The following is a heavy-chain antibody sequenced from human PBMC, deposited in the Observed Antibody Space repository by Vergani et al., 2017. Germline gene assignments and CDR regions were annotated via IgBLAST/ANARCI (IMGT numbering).Heavy chain of an antibody. CDR1: GFTFTSSA. J-gene: IGHJ4*02. CDR3: AAVSRDGYKPISPGFDY. D-gene: IGHD5-24*01. V-gene: IGHV1-58*01. CDR2: IVVGSGNT. Sequence: QMQLVQSGPEVKKPGTSVKVSCKASGFTFTSSAVQWVRQARGQRLEWIGWIVVGSGNTNYAQKFQERVTITRDMSTSTAYMELSSLRSEDTAVYYCAAVSRDGYKPISPGFDYWGQGTLVTVSS.